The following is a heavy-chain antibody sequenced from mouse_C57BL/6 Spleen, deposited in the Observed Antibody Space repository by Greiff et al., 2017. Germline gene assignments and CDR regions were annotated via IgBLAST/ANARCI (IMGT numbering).Heavy chain of an antibody. J-gene: IGHJ1*03. D-gene: IGHD2-4*01. V-gene: IGHV3-6*01. Sequence: EVQLLESGPGLVKPSQSLSLTCSVSGYSITSGYYWYWIRPLPGNKLEWMVFLRYDGSNNYNPSLKDRISITLDTSNSQFFLELNSVTTEDTATYYCARGDYDEGHWDFDVWGKGTTVTVSS. CDR3: ARGDYDEGHWDFDV. CDR2: LRYDGSN. CDR1: GYSITSGYY.